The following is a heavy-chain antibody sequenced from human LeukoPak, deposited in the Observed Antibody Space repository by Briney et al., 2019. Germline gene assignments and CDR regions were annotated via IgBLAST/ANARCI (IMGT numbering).Heavy chain of an antibody. D-gene: IGHD3-22*01. CDR3: AGQHDGNGYYFY. CDR2: IYHSGST. Sequence: SETLSLTCAVPGNSITSTYYWGWIRQPPGQGLEWIGSIYHSGSTYYNPSLKSRVTISVDTSKNRFSLKLRSVTAADTAMYYCAGQHDGNGYYFYWGQGTLVTVSS. CDR1: GNSITSTYY. J-gene: IGHJ4*02. V-gene: IGHV4-38-2*01.